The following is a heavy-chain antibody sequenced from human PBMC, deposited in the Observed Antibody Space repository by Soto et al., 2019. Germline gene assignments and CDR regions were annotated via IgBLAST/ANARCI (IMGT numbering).Heavy chain of an antibody. CDR2: IYSGGGT. Sequence: GGSLRLSCAASGFTVSNSFLIWVRQVPGRGLELVSVIYSGGGTVYAESVQGRFTISRDSYKNTVFLQMNNVRVEDTAVYYCARGLINKAFDIWGQGAMVTVSS. CDR3: ARGLINKAFDI. J-gene: IGHJ3*02. V-gene: IGHV3-66*01. D-gene: IGHD3-16*01. CDR1: GFTVSNSF.